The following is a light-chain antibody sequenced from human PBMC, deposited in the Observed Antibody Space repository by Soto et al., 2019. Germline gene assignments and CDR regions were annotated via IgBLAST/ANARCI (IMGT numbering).Light chain of an antibody. CDR1: QSISSW. Sequence: DIQMTQSPSTLSASVGDRVTITCRASQSISSWLAWYQQKPGQAPQLLIYDASSLESGVPSRFSGSGSGTEFTLTISSLQPDDFATDYCQQYNSYSTFGQGTKLEIK. V-gene: IGKV1-5*01. CDR3: QQYNSYST. J-gene: IGKJ2*01. CDR2: DAS.